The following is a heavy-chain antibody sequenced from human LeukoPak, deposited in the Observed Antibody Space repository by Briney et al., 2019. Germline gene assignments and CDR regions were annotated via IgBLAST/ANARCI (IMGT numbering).Heavy chain of an antibody. D-gene: IGHD3-22*01. CDR3: ARSSSDYYDSSGYPTTGAFDI. CDR2: ISSSSSYI. J-gene: IGHJ3*02. CDR1: GFTFSSYS. V-gene: IGHV3-21*01. Sequence: GGSLRLSCAASGFTFSSYSMNWVRQAPGKGLEWVSSISSSSSYIYYADSVKGRFTISRDNAKNSLYLQMNSLRAEDTAVYYCARSSSDYYDSSGYPTTGAFDIWGQGTMVTVSS.